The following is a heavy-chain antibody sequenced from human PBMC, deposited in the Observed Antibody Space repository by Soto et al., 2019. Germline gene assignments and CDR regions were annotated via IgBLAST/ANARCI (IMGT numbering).Heavy chain of an antibody. Sequence: PGESLTISCKGSGYRFTSYWIGWVRQMPGKGLEWMGIIYPGDSDTRYSPSFQGQVTISADKSISTAYLQWSSLKASDTAMYYCARQDSGRYYYYGMDVWGQGTTVTVSS. D-gene: IGHD6-19*01. CDR1: GYRFTSYW. V-gene: IGHV5-51*01. J-gene: IGHJ6*02. CDR2: IYPGDSDT. CDR3: ARQDSGRYYYYGMDV.